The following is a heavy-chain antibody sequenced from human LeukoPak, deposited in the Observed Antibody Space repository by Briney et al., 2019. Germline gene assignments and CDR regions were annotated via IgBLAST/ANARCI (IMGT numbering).Heavy chain of an antibody. D-gene: IGHD1-26*01. CDR3: ARAFSLSGSYLPRLLDY. CDR2: ISYDGSNK. V-gene: IGHV3-30*04. J-gene: IGHJ4*02. Sequence: GGSLRLSCAASGFTFSSYAMHWVRQAPGKGLEWVAVISYDGSNKYYADSVKGRFTISRDNSKNTLYLQMNSLRAEDTAVYYCARAFSLSGSYLPRLLDYWGQGTLVTVSS. CDR1: GFTFSSYA.